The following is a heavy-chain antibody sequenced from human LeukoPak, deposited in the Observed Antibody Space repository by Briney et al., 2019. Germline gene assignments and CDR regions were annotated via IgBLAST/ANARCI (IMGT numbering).Heavy chain of an antibody. V-gene: IGHV1-8*03. CDR2: MNPNSGNT. CDR3: AREIYSGYAFDI. D-gene: IGHD2-15*01. J-gene: IGHJ3*02. CDR1: GYTFTSYD. Sequence: GASVKVSCKASGYTFTSYDINWVRQATGQGLEWMGWMNPNSGNTGYAQKFQGRVTITRNTSISTAYMELSSLRSEDTAVYYCAREIYSGYAFDIWGQGTMVTVSS.